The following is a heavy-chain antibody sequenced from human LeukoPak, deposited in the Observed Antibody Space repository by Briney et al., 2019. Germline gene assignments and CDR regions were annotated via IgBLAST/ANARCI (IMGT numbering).Heavy chain of an antibody. CDR2: IYYSGST. D-gene: IGHD5-24*01. CDR3: ARGDFNYGGMDA. J-gene: IGHJ6*04. V-gene: IGHV4-39*07. Sequence: PSETLSLTCTVSGGSISSSSYYWGWIRQPPGKGLEWIGSIYYSGSTYYNPSLKSRVTISVDTSKNQFSLKLSSVTAADTAVYYCARGDFNYGGMDAWGKGTTVTVSS. CDR1: GGSISSSSYY.